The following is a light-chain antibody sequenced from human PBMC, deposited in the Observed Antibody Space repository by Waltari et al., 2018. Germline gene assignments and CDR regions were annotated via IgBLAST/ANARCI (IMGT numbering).Light chain of an antibody. Sequence: QSVLTQPPSVSGAPGQRVTISCTGSSSTIGAGYDVHWYQHLPGTVPKLLIYGNSNRPSGVPDRFSGSKSGTSASLAITGLQAEDEADYYCQSYDSSLSGAVFGGGTQLTVL. CDR1: SSTIGAGYD. CDR3: QSYDSSLSGAV. J-gene: IGLJ7*01. CDR2: GNS. V-gene: IGLV1-40*01.